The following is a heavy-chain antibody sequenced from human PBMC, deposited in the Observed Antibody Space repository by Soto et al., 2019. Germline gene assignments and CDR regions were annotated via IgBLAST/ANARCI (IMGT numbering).Heavy chain of an antibody. J-gene: IGHJ2*01. CDR3: ARAQNWDPRHFDL. D-gene: IGHD1-26*01. Sequence: SETLSLTCTVSGGSVSSSNHYWTWLRQHPEKGLEWIAYIYYTGNTYYNPSLKSRTSISIDTSKNQFSLQLTSVTAADTAIYYCARAQNWDPRHFDLWGRGNMVTVSS. V-gene: IGHV4-31*03. CDR2: IYYTGNT. CDR1: GGSVSSSNHY.